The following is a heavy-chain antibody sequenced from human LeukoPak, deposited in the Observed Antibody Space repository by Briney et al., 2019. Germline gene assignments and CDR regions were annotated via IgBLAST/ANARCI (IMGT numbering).Heavy chain of an antibody. CDR1: GFTVSSNY. Sequence: GGSLRLSCAASGFTVSSNYMSRVRQAPGKGLEWVSVIYSGGSTYYADSVKGRFTISRDNSKNTLYLQMNSLRAEDTAVYYCARALGAYAFDIWGQGTMVTVSS. CDR2: IYSGGST. D-gene: IGHD3-16*01. V-gene: IGHV3-53*01. CDR3: ARALGAYAFDI. J-gene: IGHJ3*02.